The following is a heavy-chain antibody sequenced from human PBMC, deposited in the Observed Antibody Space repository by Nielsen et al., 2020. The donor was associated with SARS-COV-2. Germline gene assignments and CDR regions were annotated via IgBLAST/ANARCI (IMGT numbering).Heavy chain of an antibody. CDR1: GGSISSYY. J-gene: IGHJ6*02. CDR3: ARGGVVAATRVYYYGMDV. Sequence: SETLSLTCTVSGGSISSYYWSWIRQPPGKGLEWIGYIYYSGSTYYNPSLKSRVTISVDTSKNQFSLKLSSVTAADTAVYYCARGGVVAATRVYYYGMDVWGQGTTVTVSS. D-gene: IGHD2-15*01. CDR2: IYYSGST. V-gene: IGHV4-59*08.